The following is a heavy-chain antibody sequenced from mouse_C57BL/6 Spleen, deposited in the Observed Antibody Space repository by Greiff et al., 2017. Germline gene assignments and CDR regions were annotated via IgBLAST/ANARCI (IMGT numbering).Heavy chain of an antibody. V-gene: IGHV1-26*01. CDR1: GYTFTDYY. CDR3: ARSSQLGLYDY. D-gene: IGHD4-1*02. CDR2: INPNNGGT. J-gene: IGHJ2*01. Sequence: EVQLQQSGPELVKPGASVKISCKASGYTFTDYYMNWVKQSHGKSLEWIGDINPNNGGTSYNQKFKGKATLTVDKSSSTAYMELRSLTSEDSAVYYCARSSQLGLYDYWGQGTTLTVSS.